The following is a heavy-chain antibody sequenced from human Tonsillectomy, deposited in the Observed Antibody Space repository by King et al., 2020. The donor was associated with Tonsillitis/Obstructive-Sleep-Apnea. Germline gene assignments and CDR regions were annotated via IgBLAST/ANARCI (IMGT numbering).Heavy chain of an antibody. J-gene: IGHJ4*02. D-gene: IGHD3-22*01. Sequence: VQLQQWGAGLLKPSETLSLTCAVYGGSFSGYYWSWIRQPPGKGLEWIGEINHSGSTNYNPSLKSRVTLSLDTSKNQFSLNLRSVTAADTAVYYCAREYFYHSSGYSDHWGQGTLVTVSS. CDR1: GGSFSGYY. CDR2: INHSGST. CDR3: AREYFYHSSGYSDH. V-gene: IGHV4-34*01.